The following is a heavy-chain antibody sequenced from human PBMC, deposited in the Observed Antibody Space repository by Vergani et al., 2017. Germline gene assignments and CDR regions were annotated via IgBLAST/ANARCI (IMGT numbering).Heavy chain of an antibody. CDR2: INHSGST. D-gene: IGHD2-8*01. Sequence: QVQLQQWGAGLLKPSETLSLTCAVYGGSFSGYYWSWIRQPPGKGLEWIGEINHSGSTNYNPSLKSRVTISVDTSKNQFSLKLSSVTAADTAVYYCARWPRCTKGVCYAPDPYSYGMEVWGQGTTVTVSS. V-gene: IGHV4-34*01. CDR1: GGSFSGYY. CDR3: ARWPRCTKGVCYAPDPYSYGMEV. J-gene: IGHJ6*02.